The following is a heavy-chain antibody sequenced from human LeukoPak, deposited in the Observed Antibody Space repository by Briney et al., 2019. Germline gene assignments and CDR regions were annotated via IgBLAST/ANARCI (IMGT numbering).Heavy chain of an antibody. Sequence: PSETLSLTRGFWGHLNDGCYHLDSIRQPPGKGLEWIGSIYHSGSTYYNPSLKSRVTISVDTSQNQFSLKLSSVSAADTAVYYYGRLRMYERISGCYSGYLNYWGQGTLVTVSS. V-gene: IGHV4-38-2*01. CDR1: GHLNDGCYH. CDR2: IYHSGST. CDR3: GRLRMYERISGCYSGYLNY. D-gene: IGHD6-19*01. J-gene: IGHJ4*02.